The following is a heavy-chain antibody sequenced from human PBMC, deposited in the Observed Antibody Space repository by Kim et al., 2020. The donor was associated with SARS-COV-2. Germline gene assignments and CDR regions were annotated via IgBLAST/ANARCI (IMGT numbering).Heavy chain of an antibody. J-gene: IGHJ6*02. CDR3: AAPYYYGSGSYSGYYYGMDV. V-gene: IGHV5-51*01. CDR1: GYSFTSYW. D-gene: IGHD3-10*01. Sequence: GESLKISCKGSGYSFTSYWIGWVRQMPGKGLEWMGIIYPGDSDTRYSPSFQGQVTISADKSISTAYLQWSSLKASDTAMYYCAAPYYYGSGSYSGYYYGMDVWGQGTTVTVSS. CDR2: IYPGDSDT.